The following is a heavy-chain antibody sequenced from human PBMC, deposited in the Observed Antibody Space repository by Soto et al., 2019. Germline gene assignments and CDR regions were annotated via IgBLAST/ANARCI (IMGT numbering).Heavy chain of an antibody. Sequence: SETLSLTCTVSGGSISSGDYYWSWIRQPPGKGLEWIGYIYYSGSTYYNPSLKSRVTISVDTSKNQFSLKLSSVTAADTAVYYCARVPLERKIFGVVIPLDPWGQGTMVTVSS. CDR3: ARVPLERKIFGVVIPLDP. D-gene: IGHD3-3*01. CDR1: GGSISSGDYY. J-gene: IGHJ5*02. V-gene: IGHV4-30-4*01. CDR2: IYYSGST.